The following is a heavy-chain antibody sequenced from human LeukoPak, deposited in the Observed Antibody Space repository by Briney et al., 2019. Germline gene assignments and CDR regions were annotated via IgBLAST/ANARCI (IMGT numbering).Heavy chain of an antibody. CDR2: ISPHDSDT. J-gene: IGHJ5*02. CDR1: GYSFTNYW. D-gene: IGHD3-16*02. Sequence: GESLKISCQGTGYSFTNYWIGWVRQMPGKGLEWMGMISPHDSDTRYSPSFQGQVTISADKSITTAYLQWSSLKASDTAIYYCARRCDSGGYRFWFDPWGQGTLVTVSS. CDR3: ARRCDSGGYRFWFDP. V-gene: IGHV5-51*01.